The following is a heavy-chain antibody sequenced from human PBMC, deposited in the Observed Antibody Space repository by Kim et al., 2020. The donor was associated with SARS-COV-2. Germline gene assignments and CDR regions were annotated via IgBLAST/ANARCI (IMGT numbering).Heavy chain of an antibody. Sequence: ASVKVSCKASGYTFTSYYMHWVRQAPGQGLEWMGIINPSGGSTSYAQKFQGRVTMTRDTSTSTVYMELSSLRSEDTAVYYCARGSGVLRYFDWLLIFDYWGQGTLVTVSS. CDR2: INPSGGST. D-gene: IGHD3-9*01. V-gene: IGHV1-46*01. CDR1: GYTFTSYY. CDR3: ARGSGVLRYFDWLLIFDY. J-gene: IGHJ4*02.